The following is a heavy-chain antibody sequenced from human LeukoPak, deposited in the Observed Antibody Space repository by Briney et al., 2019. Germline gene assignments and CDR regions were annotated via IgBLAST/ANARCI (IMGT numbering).Heavy chain of an antibody. J-gene: IGHJ4*02. D-gene: IGHD6-13*01. V-gene: IGHV3-21*01. CDR2: ISSSSSYI. CDR3: ARGHVAAAGLVDY. CDR1: GFTFSSYF. Sequence: PGGSLRLSCAASGFTFSSYFMNWVRQAPGKGLEWVSSISSSSSYIYYADSVKGRFTISRDNAKNSLYLQMNSLRAEDTAVYYCARGHVAAAGLVDYWGQGTLVTVSS.